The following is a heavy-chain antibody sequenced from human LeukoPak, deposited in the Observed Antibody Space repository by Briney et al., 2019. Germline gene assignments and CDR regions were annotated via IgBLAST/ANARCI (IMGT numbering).Heavy chain of an antibody. CDR1: RFTFSNYA. D-gene: IGHD3-16*01. V-gene: IGHV3-23*01. CDR3: AKGWEAAVTVGFDY. CDR2: ISASGGDT. Sequence: PGGSLRLSCAASRFTFSNYATSWVRQAPGKGLEWVSSISASGGDTYHANSVKGRFIISRDNSENTLYLQMNSLRAEDTAVYYCAKGWEAAVTVGFDYWGQGTLVTVSS. J-gene: IGHJ4*02.